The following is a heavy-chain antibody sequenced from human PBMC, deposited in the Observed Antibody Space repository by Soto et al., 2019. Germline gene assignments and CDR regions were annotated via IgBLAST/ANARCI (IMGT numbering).Heavy chain of an antibody. CDR3: ASSGSYCSSTSCYPEKYYSYGMEV. Sequence: SETLSLTCAFYVGSFSGYYWSCIRQPPGKWLEWIGEINHSGSTNYNPSLKSRVTISVDTSKNQFSLKLSSVTAADTAVYYCASSGSYCSSTSCYPEKYYSYGMEVWGQGTTVTVSS. CDR2: INHSGST. J-gene: IGHJ6*01. CDR1: VGSFSGYY. D-gene: IGHD2-2*01. V-gene: IGHV4-34*01.